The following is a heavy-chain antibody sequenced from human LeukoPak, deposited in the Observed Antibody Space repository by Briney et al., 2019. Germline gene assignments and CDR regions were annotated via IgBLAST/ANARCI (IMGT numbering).Heavy chain of an antibody. CDR1: GFTFSTYE. Sequence: GSLRLSCAASGFTFSTYEMNWVRQAPGKGLEWVSYISSSGSTIYYADSVKGRFTISRDNAKNSLYLQMNSLSAEDTAVYYCARVKYGSVRAFDIWGQGTMVTVSS. J-gene: IGHJ3*02. V-gene: IGHV3-48*03. CDR2: ISSSGSTI. D-gene: IGHD3-10*01. CDR3: ARVKYGSVRAFDI.